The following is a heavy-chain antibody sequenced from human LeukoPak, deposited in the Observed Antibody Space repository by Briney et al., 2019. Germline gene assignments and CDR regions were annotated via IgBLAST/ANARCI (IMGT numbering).Heavy chain of an antibody. CDR1: SGSFSDYS. CDR2: IDHIGNT. Sequence: SETLSLTCAVSSGSFSDYSWAWIRQPPGNGLEWIADIDHIGNTKFNPSLKSRVTLSVDTSKRQFSLKMNSVTAADSAIYYCAKVGQWLDWGRGTLVTVSS. D-gene: IGHD6-19*01. CDR3: AKVGQWLD. V-gene: IGHV4-34*01. J-gene: IGHJ4*02.